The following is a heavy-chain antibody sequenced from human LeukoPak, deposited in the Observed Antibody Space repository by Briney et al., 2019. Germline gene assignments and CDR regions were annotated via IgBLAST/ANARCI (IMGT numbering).Heavy chain of an antibody. J-gene: IGHJ3*02. CDR2: ISSSGSTI. CDR1: GFTFSSYE. CDR3: ARAGEVGAIYPHDAFDI. Sequence: PGGSLRLSCAASGFTFSSYEMNWVRQAPGKGLEWVSYISSSGSTIYYADSVKGRFTISRDNAKNSLYLQMNSLRAEDTAVYYCARAGEVGAIYPHDAFDIWGQGTMVTVSS. D-gene: IGHD1-26*01. V-gene: IGHV3-48*03.